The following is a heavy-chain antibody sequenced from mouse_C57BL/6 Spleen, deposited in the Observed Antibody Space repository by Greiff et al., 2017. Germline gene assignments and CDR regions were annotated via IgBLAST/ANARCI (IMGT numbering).Heavy chain of an antibody. CDR2: INPSTGGT. J-gene: IGHJ4*01. CDR1: GYSFTGYY. D-gene: IGHD4-1*01. CDR3: ARWDDYGAMDY. Sequence: VQLQQSGPELVKPGASVKISCKASGYSFTGYYMNWVKQSPEKSLEWIGEINPSTGGTTYNQKFKAKATLTVDKSSSTAYMQLKSLTSEDSAVYYCARWDDYGAMDYWGQGTSGTVSS. V-gene: IGHV1-42*01.